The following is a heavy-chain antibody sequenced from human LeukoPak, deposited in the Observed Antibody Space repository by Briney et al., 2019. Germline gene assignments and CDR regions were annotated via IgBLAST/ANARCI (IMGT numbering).Heavy chain of an antibody. Sequence: GGSLRLSCAASGFTFSSYSMNWVRQAPGKGLEWVSSISSSSSYIYYADSVKGRFTISRDNAKNSLYLQMNSLRAEDTAVYYCARDVDTAMTYDYWGQGTLVTVSS. V-gene: IGHV3-21*01. J-gene: IGHJ4*02. D-gene: IGHD5-18*01. CDR3: ARDVDTAMTYDY. CDR1: GFTFSSYS. CDR2: ISSSSSYI.